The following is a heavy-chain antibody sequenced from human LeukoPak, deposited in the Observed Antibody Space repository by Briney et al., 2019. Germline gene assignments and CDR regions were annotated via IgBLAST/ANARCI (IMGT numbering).Heavy chain of an antibody. Sequence: SGPTLVKPTQTLTLRCSFSGFSLSAPKVSVGWIRQPPGKALEWLALIYGDDEKHYSPSLKTRLSVTKDTSKNQVVLTMTNMDVVDTATYYCARRGAGTKMSFNSWDPGTLVTVSS. V-gene: IGHV2-5*02. J-gene: IGHJ4*02. D-gene: IGHD4-17*01. CDR3: ARRGAGTKMSFNS. CDR1: GFSLSAPKVS. CDR2: IYGDDEK.